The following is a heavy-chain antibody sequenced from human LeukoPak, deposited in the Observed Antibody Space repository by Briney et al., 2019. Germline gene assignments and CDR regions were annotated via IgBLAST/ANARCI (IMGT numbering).Heavy chain of an antibody. J-gene: IGHJ4*02. CDR3: ARHRGYSYGSVDY. Sequence: GGSLRLSCAASGFTFSSYEMNWVRQAPGKGLERVSYISSSGSTIYYADSVKGRFTISRDNAKNSLYLQMNSLRAEDTAVYYCARHRGYSYGSVDYWGQGTLVTVSS. D-gene: IGHD5-18*01. CDR2: ISSSGSTI. CDR1: GFTFSSYE. V-gene: IGHV3-48*03.